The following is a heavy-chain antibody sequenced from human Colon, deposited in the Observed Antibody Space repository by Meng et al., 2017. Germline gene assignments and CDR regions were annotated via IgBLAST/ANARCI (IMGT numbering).Heavy chain of an antibody. CDR2: IKQDGSEK. V-gene: IGHV3-7*01. CDR1: GFTFSTSW. Sequence: GESLKISCVTSGFTFSTSWMSWVRQAPGVGLEVVANIKQDGSEKSYVDSVRGRFTISRDNAKNSLYLQMNSLRAEDTAVYYCARDLFLSGLRLAFDYWGQGTLVTVDS. D-gene: IGHD4-17*01. CDR3: ARDLFLSGLRLAFDY. J-gene: IGHJ4*02.